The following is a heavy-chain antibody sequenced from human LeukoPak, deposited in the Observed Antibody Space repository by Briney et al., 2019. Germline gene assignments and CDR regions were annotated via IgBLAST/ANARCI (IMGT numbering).Heavy chain of an antibody. V-gene: IGHV3-48*03. CDR1: GFTFSSYE. J-gene: IGHJ4*02. CDR2: ISSSGSTI. CDR3: ARDDFGDSIDY. Sequence: GGSLRLSCAASGFTFSSYEMNWVRQAPGKGLEWVSYISSSGSTIYYADSVKGRFTISRDNAKNSLYLQMNSLRVEDTAVYYCARDDFGDSIDYWGQGTLVTVSS. D-gene: IGHD4-17*01.